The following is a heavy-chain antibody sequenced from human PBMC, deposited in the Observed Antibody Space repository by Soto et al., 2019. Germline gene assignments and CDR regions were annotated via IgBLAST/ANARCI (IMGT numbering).Heavy chain of an antibody. CDR3: ARTDISGYHISDY. J-gene: IGHJ4*02. V-gene: IGHV3-7*01. CDR1: GFTFRSYW. CDR2: IKEDGSEK. Sequence: PGGSLRLSCVASGFTFRSYWMSWVRQAPGKGLEWVANIKEDGSEKHYVDSVKGRFTISRDNAKNSLYLQMNSLRAEDTAVYFCARTDISGYHISDYWGQGT. D-gene: IGHD3-22*01.